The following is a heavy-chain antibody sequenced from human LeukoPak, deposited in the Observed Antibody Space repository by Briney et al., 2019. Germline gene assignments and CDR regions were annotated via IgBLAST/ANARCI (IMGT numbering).Heavy chain of an antibody. CDR3: ARRWEPYPVRGYDAFDI. J-gene: IGHJ3*02. V-gene: IGHV3-11*01. Sequence: GGSLRLSCAASGFTFSDYYMSWIRQAPGKGLEWVSYISSSGSTIYYADSVKGRFTISRDNAKNSLYLQMNSLRAEDTAVYYCARRWEPYPVRGYDAFDIWGQGTMVTVSS. D-gene: IGHD1-26*01. CDR1: GFTFSDYY. CDR2: ISSSGSTI.